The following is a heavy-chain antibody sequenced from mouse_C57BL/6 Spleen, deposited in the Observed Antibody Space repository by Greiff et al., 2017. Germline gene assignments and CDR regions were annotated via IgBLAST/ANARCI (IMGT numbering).Heavy chain of an antibody. V-gene: IGHV1-72*01. J-gene: IGHJ2*01. D-gene: IGHD1-1*01. CDR3: ARSDYGSSYYFDY. CDR2: IDPNSGGT. CDR1: GYTFTSYW. Sequence: QVQLQHPVAELVPPGASVKLSCKASGYTFTSYWMHWVKQRPGRGLEWIGRIDPNSGGTKYNEKFKSKATLTVDKPSSTAYMQLSSLTSEDSAVYYCARSDYGSSYYFDYWGQGTTLTVSS.